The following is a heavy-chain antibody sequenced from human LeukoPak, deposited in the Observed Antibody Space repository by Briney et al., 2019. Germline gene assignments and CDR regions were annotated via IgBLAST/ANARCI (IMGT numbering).Heavy chain of an antibody. J-gene: IGHJ3*01. CDR1: GYTFTSYD. Sequence: ASVKVSCKASGYTFTSYDINWVRQAPGQGLEWLGLINPNGDRTAYAQNFQGRVTMTRDTSTTTVSLELSSLRSEDTAVYYCARDMSTRVTPISYAIDVWGQGTMVTVSS. CDR2: INPNGDRT. CDR3: ARDMSTRVTPISYAIDV. V-gene: IGHV1-46*01. D-gene: IGHD4-23*01.